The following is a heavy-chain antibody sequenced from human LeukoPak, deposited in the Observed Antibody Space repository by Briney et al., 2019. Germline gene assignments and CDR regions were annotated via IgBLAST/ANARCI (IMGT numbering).Heavy chain of an antibody. J-gene: IGHJ4*02. CDR2: MSNDGSKK. CDR3: ARDGSVLRFLEWLFFLDY. CDR1: GFTFSSHA. V-gene: IGHV3-30*01. Sequence: PGGSLRLPCAASGFTFSSHAMHWVRQAPGKGLEWVAIMSNDGSKKFYADSLKGRFTISRDNSKNTLYLQMNRLRSEDTAVYFCARDGSVLRFLEWLFFLDYWGQGTLVTVSS. D-gene: IGHD3-3*01.